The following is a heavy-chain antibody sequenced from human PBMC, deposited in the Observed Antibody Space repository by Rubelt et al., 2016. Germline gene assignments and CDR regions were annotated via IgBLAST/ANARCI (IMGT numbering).Heavy chain of an antibody. CDR1: GFTFSDHY. D-gene: IGHD4-11*01. CDR3: ARVSNHCDYTFDY. Sequence: EVQLVESGGDLVQPGGSLRLSCVASGFTFSDHYMDWVRQAPGKGMEWVGRFRKKANSYTTEYAASVKRRFTIPRDDSKNSLYLQMNSLKTEDTAVYYCARVSNHCDYTFDYWGQGTLVTVSS. V-gene: IGHV3-72*01. J-gene: IGHJ4*02. CDR2: FRKKANSYTT.